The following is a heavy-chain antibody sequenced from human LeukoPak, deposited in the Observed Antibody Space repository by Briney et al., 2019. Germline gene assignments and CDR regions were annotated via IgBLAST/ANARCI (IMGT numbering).Heavy chain of an antibody. CDR2: IYYSGST. Sequence: SETLSLTCTVSGGSISSSSYYWGWIRQPPGKGLEWIGSIYYSGSTYYNPSLKSRVTISVDTSKNQFSLKLSSVTAADTAVYYCARHRGLGWLPSSPFDYWGQGTLVTVSS. CDR1: GGSISSSSYY. J-gene: IGHJ4*02. D-gene: IGHD5-24*01. V-gene: IGHV4-39*01. CDR3: ARHRGLGWLPSSPFDY.